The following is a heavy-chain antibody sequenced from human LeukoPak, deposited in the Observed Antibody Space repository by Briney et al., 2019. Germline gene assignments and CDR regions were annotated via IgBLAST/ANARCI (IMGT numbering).Heavy chain of an antibody. V-gene: IGHV1-69*04. D-gene: IGHD5-24*01. CDR3: AREMATTEFDY. Sequence: SVKVSCKASGGTFSSYTISWVRQAPGRGLEWMGRIIPILGIANYAQKFQGRVTITADKSTSTAYMELSSLRSEDTAVYYCAREMATTEFDYWGRGTLVTVSS. J-gene: IGHJ4*02. CDR2: IIPILGIA. CDR1: GGTFSSYT.